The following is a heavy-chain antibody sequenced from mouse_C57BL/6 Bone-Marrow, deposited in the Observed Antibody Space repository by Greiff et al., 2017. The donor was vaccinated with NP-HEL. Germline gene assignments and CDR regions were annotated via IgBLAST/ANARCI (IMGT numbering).Heavy chain of an antibody. CDR1: GYTFTSYG. CDR2: IYPRSGNT. J-gene: IGHJ1*03. CDR3: AYSNYVGWYFDV. D-gene: IGHD2-5*01. V-gene: IGHV1-81*01. Sequence: VQLQQSGAELARPGASVKLSCKASGYTFTSYGISWVKQRTGQGLEWIGEIYPRSGNTYYNEKFKGKATLTADKSSSTAYMELRSLTSEDSAVYFCAYSNYVGWYFDVWGTVTTVTVSS.